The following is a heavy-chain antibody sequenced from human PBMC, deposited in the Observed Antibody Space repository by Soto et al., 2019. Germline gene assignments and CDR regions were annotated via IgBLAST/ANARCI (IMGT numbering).Heavy chain of an antibody. J-gene: IGHJ4*02. CDR1: GFTFSDYA. CDR2: VSHDGRNT. V-gene: IGHV3-30*18. CDR3: AKGGRQWLVTSDFNL. Sequence: VQLVESGGGVVQPGRSLRLSCAASGFTFSDYAMHWVRQAPGKGLEWVAVVSHDGRNTHYPDSVKGRFTIARDSSKNTVSLEMTSLRAEDTAVYYCAKGGRQWLVTSDFNLWGQGALVTVSS. D-gene: IGHD6-19*01.